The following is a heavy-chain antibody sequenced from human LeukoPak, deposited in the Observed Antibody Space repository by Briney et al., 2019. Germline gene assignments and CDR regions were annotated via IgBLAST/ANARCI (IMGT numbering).Heavy chain of an antibody. CDR1: GFTFSRYW. D-gene: IGHD3-22*01. CDR3: ARDLDSSGYYHVVDS. J-gene: IGHJ4*02. Sequence: PGGSLRLSCEVSGFTFSRYWMHWVRQAPGKGLVWVSLINSDGTGTSYADSVRGRFTISRDNSKNTLSLHMNSLRAEDTAVYYCARDLDSSGYYHVVDSWGQGALVTVSS. CDR2: INSDGTGT. V-gene: IGHV3-74*01.